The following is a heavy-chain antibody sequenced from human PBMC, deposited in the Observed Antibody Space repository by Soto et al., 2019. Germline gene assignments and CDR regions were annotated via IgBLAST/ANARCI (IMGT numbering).Heavy chain of an antibody. V-gene: IGHV1-3*01. CDR1: GYTFSTYA. CDR3: ARGKGMEENYFYYGLDI. Sequence: ASVKVSCKASGYTFSTYAMHWVRQAPGQSLEWMGWLNGGTGQTRYSQKFQDRVIITRDTSASTGYMELSSLTSEHTAVYYCARGKGMEENYFYYGLDIWGQGTTVTVSS. CDR2: LNGGTGQT. J-gene: IGHJ6*02. D-gene: IGHD1-1*01.